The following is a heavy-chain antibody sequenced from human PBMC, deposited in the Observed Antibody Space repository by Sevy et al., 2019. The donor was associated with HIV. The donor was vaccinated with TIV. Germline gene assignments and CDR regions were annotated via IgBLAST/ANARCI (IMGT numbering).Heavy chain of an antibody. CDR3: ARGMGVAVAGTVWFDP. V-gene: IGHV4-34*01. CDR2: INHSGST. J-gene: IGHJ5*02. CDR1: GGSFSGYY. D-gene: IGHD6-19*01. Sequence: SETLSLSCAVYGGSFSGYYWSWIRRPPGKGLEWIGEINHSGSTNDNPSLKSRVTISVDTSKNQFSLKLSSVTAADTAVYYCARGMGVAVAGTVWFDPWGQGTLVTVSS.